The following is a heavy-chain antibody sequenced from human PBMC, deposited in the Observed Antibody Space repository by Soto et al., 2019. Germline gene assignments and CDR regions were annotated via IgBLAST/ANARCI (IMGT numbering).Heavy chain of an antibody. CDR2: FYYSGIT. D-gene: IGHD1-1*01. CDR3: ARPLTPLRGTDAFDI. V-gene: IGHV4-30-4*01. CDR1: GGSISGGDYY. J-gene: IGHJ3*02. Sequence: QVQLQASGPGLVRPSQTLSLTCTVSGGSISGGDYYWNWIRQPPGKGLEWIGCFYYSGITYYNPSLKSRVTISVDTSKSQFSLRLSSVTAADTGVYYCARPLTPLRGTDAFDIWGQGTMVTVSS.